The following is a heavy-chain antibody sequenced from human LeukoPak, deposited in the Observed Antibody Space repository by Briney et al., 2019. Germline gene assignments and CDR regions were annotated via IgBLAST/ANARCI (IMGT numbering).Heavy chain of an antibody. J-gene: IGHJ5*02. V-gene: IGHV1-69*01. Sequence: SVKVSCKASGGTLSSYAISWVRQAPGQGLEWMGGIIPIFGTANYAQKFQGRVTITADESTSTAYMELSSLRSEDTAVYYCALLYGLKAENWFDPWGQGTLVTVSS. CDR2: IIPIFGTA. D-gene: IGHD2-15*01. CDR3: ALLYGLKAENWFDP. CDR1: GGTLSSYA.